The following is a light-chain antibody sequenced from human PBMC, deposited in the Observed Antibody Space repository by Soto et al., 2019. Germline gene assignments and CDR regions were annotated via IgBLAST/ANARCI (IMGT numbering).Light chain of an antibody. V-gene: IGLV1-40*01. Sequence: QAVLTQPPSVSGAPGQRVTISCTGSSSNIGAGYDVHWYQQLPGTAPKLLIYGNNNRPSGVPDRVSGSKAGTSASLAGTGLQAEDEADYYCQSYATGLSVLYVFGTGTKLTVL. CDR3: QSYATGLSVLYV. CDR1: SSNIGAGYD. J-gene: IGLJ1*01. CDR2: GNN.